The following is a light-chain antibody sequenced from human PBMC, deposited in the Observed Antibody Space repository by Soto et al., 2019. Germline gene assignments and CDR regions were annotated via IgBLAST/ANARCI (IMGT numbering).Light chain of an antibody. Sequence: QSALTQPASVSGSPGQSITISCTGTSSDVGCYNYVSWYQQHPGKAPKLMIYEVSNRPSGVSNRFSGSKSGNTASLTISGLQAEDDADYYCSSYTSSSIDYVFGTGTKLTVL. V-gene: IGLV2-14*01. CDR2: EVS. CDR1: SSDVGCYNY. CDR3: SSYTSSSIDYV. J-gene: IGLJ1*01.